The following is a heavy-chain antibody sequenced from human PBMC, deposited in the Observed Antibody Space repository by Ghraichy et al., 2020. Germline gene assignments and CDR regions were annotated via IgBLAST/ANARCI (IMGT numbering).Heavy chain of an antibody. Sequence: SETLSLTCSVSGGSISKNYWHWIRQTAGKGLEWVGRIDRSGSTNYNPSLRSRMSMSLDTSKNQLSLKLTSVTAADTAVYYCATVSSNYYSYYAVDVWGQGTTVTVSS. J-gene: IGHJ6*02. CDR1: GGSISKNY. CDR3: ATVSSNYYSYYAVDV. D-gene: IGHD5/OR15-5a*01. CDR2: IDRSGST. V-gene: IGHV4-4*07.